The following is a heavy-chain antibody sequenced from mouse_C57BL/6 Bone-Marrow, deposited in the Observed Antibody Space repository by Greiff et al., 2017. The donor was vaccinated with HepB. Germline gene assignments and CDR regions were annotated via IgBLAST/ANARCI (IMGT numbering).Heavy chain of an antibody. CDR3: ARETGHYGSSYWYFDV. J-gene: IGHJ1*03. CDR1: RFSLTSYG. CDR2: IWSGGST. D-gene: IGHD1-1*01. Sequence: QVQLQQSGPGLVQPSQSLSITCTVSRFSLTSYGVHWVRQSPGKGLEWLGVIWSGGSTDYNAAFISRLSISKDNSKSQVFFKMNSLQADDTAIYYCARETGHYGSSYWYFDVWGTGTTVTVSS. V-gene: IGHV2-2*01.